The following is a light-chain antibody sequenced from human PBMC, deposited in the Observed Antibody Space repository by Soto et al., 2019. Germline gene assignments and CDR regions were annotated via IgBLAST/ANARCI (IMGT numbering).Light chain of an antibody. J-gene: IGLJ2*01. CDR1: SGHSSYA. CDR3: QTWGTGIQL. Sequence: QSVLTQSPSASASLGDSVKLTCTLSSGHSSYAIAWHQQQPDKGPRYLMKLDSDGSHSKGDGIPDRFSGSSSGAERYLTISSLQSEDEADYYCQTWGTGIQLFGGGTKLTVL. V-gene: IGLV4-69*01. CDR2: LDSDGSH.